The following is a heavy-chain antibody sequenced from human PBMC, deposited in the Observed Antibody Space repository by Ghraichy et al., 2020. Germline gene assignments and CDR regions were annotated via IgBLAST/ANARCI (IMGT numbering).Heavy chain of an antibody. CDR1: GGTFSSYA. CDR3: ASLGGLAAAGTMSAYYYYYYMDV. CDR2: IIPIFGTA. D-gene: IGHD6-13*01. Sequence: SVKVSCKASGGTFSSYAISWVRQAPGQGLEWMGGIIPIFGTANYAQKFQGRVTITADESTSTAYMELSSLRSEDTAVYYCASLGGLAAAGTMSAYYYYYYMDVWGKGTTVTVSS. V-gene: IGHV1-69*13. J-gene: IGHJ6*03.